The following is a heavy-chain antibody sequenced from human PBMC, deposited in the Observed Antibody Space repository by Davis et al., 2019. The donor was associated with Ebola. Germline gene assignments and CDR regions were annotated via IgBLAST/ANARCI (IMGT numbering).Heavy chain of an antibody. Sequence: PGGFLRLSCAASGFTFSSYEMTWVRQAPGKGLHWVSYISGSGSIIYHAGSVKGRFTISRDNAKNSLFLQMNSLRVEDTAVYYCARVPLNSAYAPYFDFWGQGTLVTVSS. V-gene: IGHV3-48*03. CDR2: ISGSGSII. CDR1: GFTFSSYE. CDR3: ARVPLNSAYAPYFDF. D-gene: IGHD5-12*01. J-gene: IGHJ4*02.